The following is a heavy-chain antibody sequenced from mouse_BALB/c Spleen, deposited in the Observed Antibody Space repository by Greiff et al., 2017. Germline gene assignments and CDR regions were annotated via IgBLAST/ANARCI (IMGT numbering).Heavy chain of an antibody. Sequence: DVKLQESGGGLVQPGGSLKLSCAASGFAFSRYWMSWVRQAPGKGLEWIGEINPDSSTINYTPSLKDKFIISRDNAKNTLYLQMSKVRSEDTALYYCARRGTVVERGHYYAMDYWGQGTSVTVSS. CDR2: INPDSSTI. CDR1: GFAFSRYW. D-gene: IGHD1-1*01. J-gene: IGHJ4*01. CDR3: ARRGTVVERGHYYAMDY. V-gene: IGHV4-1*02.